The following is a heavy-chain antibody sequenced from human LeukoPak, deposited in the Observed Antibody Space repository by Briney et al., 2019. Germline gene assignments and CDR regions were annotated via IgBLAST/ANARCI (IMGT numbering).Heavy chain of an antibody. D-gene: IGHD3-10*01. CDR3: ARVLGEVEYGMDV. CDR1: GYTFTSYG. Sequence: SVKVSCKASGYTFTSYGISWVRQAPGQGLEWMGGIIPIFGAANYAQKFQGRVTITADESTSTAYMELSSLRSEDTAVYYCARVLGEVEYGMDVWGQGTTVTVSS. J-gene: IGHJ6*02. V-gene: IGHV1-69*13. CDR2: IIPIFGAA.